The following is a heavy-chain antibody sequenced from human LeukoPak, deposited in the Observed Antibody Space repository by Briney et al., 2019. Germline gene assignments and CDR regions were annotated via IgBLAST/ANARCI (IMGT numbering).Heavy chain of an antibody. V-gene: IGHV4-4*07. CDR3: AREWVPTSPDYFDY. CDR2: IYTGGST. CDR1: GGSISSDY. J-gene: IGHJ4*01. Sequence: SETLSLTCTVSGGSISSDYWSWIRQPAGKGLEWIGRIYTGGSTTHYNPSLKSRVSMSVDTSKNQFSLKLSFVTAADTAVYYCAREWVPTSPDYFDYWGHGILVTVSS. D-gene: IGHD1-26*01.